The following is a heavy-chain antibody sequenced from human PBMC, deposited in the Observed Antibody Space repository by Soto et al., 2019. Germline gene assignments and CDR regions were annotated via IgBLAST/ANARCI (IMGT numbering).Heavy chain of an antibody. CDR1: GFTFSSYG. V-gene: IGHV3-33*01. J-gene: IGHJ4*02. CDR2: IWYDGNNK. D-gene: IGHD3-22*01. CDR3: ASSPPYYYDSSGLLWY. Sequence: GGSLRLSCAASGFTFSSYGMHWVRQAPGKGLEWVAVIWYDGNNKYYADSVKGRFTISRDNSKNTLYLQMNSLRAEDTAVYYCASSPPYYYDSSGLLWYWGQGTLVTVSS.